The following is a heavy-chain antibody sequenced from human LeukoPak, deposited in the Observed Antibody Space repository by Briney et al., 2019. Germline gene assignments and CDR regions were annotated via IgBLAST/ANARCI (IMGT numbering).Heavy chain of an antibody. CDR3: ARDAGWGYYDL. Sequence: GGSLRLSCVASGFTFSTSWVTWVRQAPGKGLEWVANIDKHGSGKYYVDSVKGRFAISRDYGSNSVFLQMDSLRAEDTSVYYCARDAGWGYYDLWGQGTPVTVSS. D-gene: IGHD1-26*01. CDR1: GFTFSTSW. V-gene: IGHV3-7*01. CDR2: IDKHGSGK. J-gene: IGHJ4*02.